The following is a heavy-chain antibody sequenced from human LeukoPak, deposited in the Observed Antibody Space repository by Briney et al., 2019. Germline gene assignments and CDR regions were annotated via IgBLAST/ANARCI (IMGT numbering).Heavy chain of an antibody. Sequence: PSETLSLTCTVSGGSISSYYWRWIRQPPGKGLEWIGYIYYSGSTNYNPSLKSRVTISVDTSKNQFSLKLSSVTAADTAVYYCARAPPDTAMADYYYGMDVWGQGTTVTVSS. D-gene: IGHD5-18*01. CDR3: ARAPPDTAMADYYYGMDV. CDR1: GGSISSYY. J-gene: IGHJ6*02. CDR2: IYYSGST. V-gene: IGHV4-59*12.